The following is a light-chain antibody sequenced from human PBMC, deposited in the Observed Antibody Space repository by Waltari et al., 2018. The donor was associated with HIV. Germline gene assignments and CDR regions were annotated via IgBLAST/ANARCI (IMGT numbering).Light chain of an antibody. CDR1: QTVSSY. Sequence: EIVLTQSPATLSLSPGERATLSCRASQTVSSYLAWYQQKPGQAPRLLIYDASNRATGIPARFSGSGPGADFTLTISSLEPEDSAVYYCQQRSNWPPKYTFGQGTKLEIK. CDR2: DAS. J-gene: IGKJ2*01. CDR3: QQRSNWPPKYT. V-gene: IGKV3-11*01.